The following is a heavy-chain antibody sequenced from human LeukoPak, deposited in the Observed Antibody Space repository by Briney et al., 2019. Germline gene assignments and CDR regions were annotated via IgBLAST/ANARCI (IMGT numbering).Heavy chain of an antibody. CDR2: INPNSGGT. CDR3: ARAGRVWEYYYDSSGYYSRYFDY. D-gene: IGHD3-22*01. CDR1: GYTFTGYY. Sequence: EASVKVSCKASGYTFTGYYMHWVRQAPGQGLEWMGWINPNSGGTNYAQKFQGRVTTTRDTSISTAYMELSRLRSDDTAVYYCARAGRVWEYYYDSSGYYSRYFDYWGQGTLVTVSS. V-gene: IGHV1-2*02. J-gene: IGHJ4*02.